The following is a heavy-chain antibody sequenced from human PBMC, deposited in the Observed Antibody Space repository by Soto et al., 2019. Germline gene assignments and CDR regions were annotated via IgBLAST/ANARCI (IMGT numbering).Heavy chain of an antibody. Sequence: PSETLSLTCDVSGDSLSSNNYYWAWIRQPPGRGLEWIGSVSSSGATFYNPSLKTRLTMSVDTSKNQFSLTLSSVTAADTAVYYCAAVEDYGLGNWFDPWGQGTLVTVSS. J-gene: IGHJ5*02. CDR3: AAVEDYGLGNWFDP. V-gene: IGHV4-39*07. D-gene: IGHD4-17*01. CDR1: GDSLSSNNYY. CDR2: VSSSGAT.